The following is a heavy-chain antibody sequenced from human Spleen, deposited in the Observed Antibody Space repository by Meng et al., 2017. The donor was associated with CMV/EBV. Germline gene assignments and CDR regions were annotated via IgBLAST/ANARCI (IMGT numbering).Heavy chain of an antibody. CDR2: LYYSGST. Sequence: SETLSLTCTVSGGSVSSDHSYWGWIRQSPGKGLEWIGHLYYSGSTYYNPSLKSRVTISVDTSKNQFSLKLSSVTAADTAVYYCASDKALSYYYDSSGLSGAFDIWGQGTMVTVSS. D-gene: IGHD3-22*01. CDR1: GGSVSSDHSY. J-gene: IGHJ3*02. CDR3: ASDKALSYYYDSSGLSGAFDI. V-gene: IGHV4-39*01.